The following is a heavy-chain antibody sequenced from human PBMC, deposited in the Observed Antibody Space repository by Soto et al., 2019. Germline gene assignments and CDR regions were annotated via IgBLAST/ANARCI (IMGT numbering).Heavy chain of an antibody. CDR1: GFTFDTNG. J-gene: IGHJ4*02. Sequence: GGSLRLSCAASGFTFDTNGMTWVRQVPGKGLEWVSAISAGGTTTYYADPVKGRFTISRDNSRNMLYLQMNSLRAGDTAVYYCAKALWFGESSHYFDYWGQGTLVTVSS. V-gene: IGHV3-23*01. CDR2: ISAGGTTT. CDR3: AKALWFGESSHYFDY. D-gene: IGHD3-10*01.